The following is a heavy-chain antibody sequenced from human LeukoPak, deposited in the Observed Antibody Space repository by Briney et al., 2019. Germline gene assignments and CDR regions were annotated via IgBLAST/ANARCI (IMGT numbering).Heavy chain of an antibody. J-gene: IGHJ5*02. V-gene: IGHV4-39*01. Sequence: SETLSLTCAVYGGSFSGYYWGWIRQPPGKGLEWIGSIYYSGGTYYNPSLKSRVTISVDTSKNQFSLKLSSVTAADTAVYYCARKAPAILDNWFDPWGQGTLVTVSS. CDR3: ARKAPAILDNWFDP. CDR2: IYYSGGT. CDR1: GGSFSGYY. D-gene: IGHD2-2*02.